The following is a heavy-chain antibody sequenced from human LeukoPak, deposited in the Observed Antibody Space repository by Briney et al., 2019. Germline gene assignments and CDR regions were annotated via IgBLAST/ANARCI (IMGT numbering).Heavy chain of an antibody. Sequence: SETLSLTCTVSGGSISSYYWSWIRQPAGKGLEWIGRIYTSGSTNYNPSLKSRVPMSVDTSKNQFSLKLSSVTAADTAVYYCASESLLLWFGELLYPYYFDYWGQGTLVTVSS. CDR2: IYTSGST. V-gene: IGHV4-4*07. CDR3: ASESLLLWFGELLYPYYFDY. D-gene: IGHD3-10*01. J-gene: IGHJ4*02. CDR1: GGSISSYY.